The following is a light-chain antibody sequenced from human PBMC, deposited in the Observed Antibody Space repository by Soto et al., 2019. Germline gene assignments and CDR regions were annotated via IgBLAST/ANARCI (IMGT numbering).Light chain of an antibody. V-gene: IGKV1-39*01. CDR1: QSISSY. CDR3: HRRYSSPST. J-gene: IGKJ3*01. Sequence: DIQMTQSPSSLSASVGDRVTITCRASQSISSYLNWYQQKPGKAPNLLIYAASSWQSGVPSKFSGSGSRTAFTHTISSLLAVDFATYYCHRRYSSPSTFGPGTKVV. CDR2: AAS.